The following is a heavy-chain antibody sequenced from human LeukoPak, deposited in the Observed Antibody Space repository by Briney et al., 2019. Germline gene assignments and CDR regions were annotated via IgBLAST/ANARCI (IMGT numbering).Heavy chain of an antibody. D-gene: IGHD1-26*01. V-gene: IGHV3-23*01. CDR2: ITGNSGST. J-gene: IGHJ4*02. Sequence: GGCLRLSCAAPGFTFSSHAMSWVRQAPGKGLEWVSSITGNSGSTYYADSVKGRFTISRDNSKNTVYLQMNSLRAEDTAVYYCAKVSAWAMVGATYFDYWGQGTLVTVSS. CDR3: AKVSAWAMVGATYFDY. CDR1: GFTFSSHA.